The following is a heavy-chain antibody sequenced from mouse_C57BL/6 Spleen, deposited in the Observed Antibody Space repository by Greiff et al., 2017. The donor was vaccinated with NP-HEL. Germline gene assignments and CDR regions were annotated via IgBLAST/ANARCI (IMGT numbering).Heavy chain of an antibody. CDR2: ISSGSSTI. V-gene: IGHV5-17*01. Sequence: EVHLVESGGGLVKPGGSLKLSCAASGFTFSDYGMHWVRQAPEKGLEWVAYISSGSSTIYYADTVKGRFTISRDNAKNTLYLQMTSLRSEDTAMYYCATGYYFDYWGQGTTLTVSS. J-gene: IGHJ2*01. CDR1: GFTFSDYG. CDR3: ATGYYFDY.